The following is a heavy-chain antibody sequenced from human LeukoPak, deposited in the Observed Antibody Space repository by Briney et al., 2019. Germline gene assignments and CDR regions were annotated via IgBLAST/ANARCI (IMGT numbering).Heavy chain of an antibody. D-gene: IGHD2-15*01. CDR3: AKKRGGLDP. Sequence: GGSLRLSCAASGFSFSTYGMTWVRQAPGKGLEWVSGISGSGGSTYYADSVKSRFTISRDNSNNTLYLQMNSLRAEDTALYYCAKKRGGLDPWGQGTLVTVSS. V-gene: IGHV3-23*01. CDR2: ISGSGGST. CDR1: GFSFSTYG. J-gene: IGHJ5*02.